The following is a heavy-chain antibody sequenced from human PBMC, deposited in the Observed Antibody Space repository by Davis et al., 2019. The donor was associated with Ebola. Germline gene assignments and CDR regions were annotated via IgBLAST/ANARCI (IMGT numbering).Heavy chain of an antibody. CDR2: IDPNSGDT. J-gene: IGHJ5*02. CDR3: ARDRGPSSIFGVVLDP. CDR1: GYTFKNYY. V-gene: IGHV1-2*02. Sequence: ASVKVSCKASGYTFKNYYIHWLRLAPGQGLEWMAWIDPNSGDTHYAQKFQGRIIMTRDTSITTFYMELTRLTSDDTAIYYCARDRGPSSIFGVVLDPWGQGTLVTVSA. D-gene: IGHD3-3*01.